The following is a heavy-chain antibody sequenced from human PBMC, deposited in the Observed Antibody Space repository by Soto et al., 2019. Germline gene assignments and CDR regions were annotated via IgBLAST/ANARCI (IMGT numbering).Heavy chain of an antibody. D-gene: IGHD4-17*01. CDR3: AGGDYGDSIDF. V-gene: IGHV3-33*01. CDR1: GFTFDNYG. Sequence: QVHLVESGGGVFQPGKSLRLSCAASGFTFDNYGMLWVRQAPGKVLEWVALISYDDSYRYYTNSVRDRFTISRDNSKNMVFLHMNSLQGDDTAVYYCAGGDYGDSIDFWGQGTLVTVSS. J-gene: IGHJ4*02. CDR2: ISYDDSYR.